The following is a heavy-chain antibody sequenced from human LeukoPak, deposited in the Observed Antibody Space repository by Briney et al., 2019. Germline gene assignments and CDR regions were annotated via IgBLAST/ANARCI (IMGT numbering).Heavy chain of an antibody. CDR2: ISGTGGST. J-gene: IGHJ4*02. CDR1: GFTFSSYA. V-gene: IGHV3-23*01. CDR3: ARDLRDSSGYYAYFDY. D-gene: IGHD3-22*01. Sequence: GGSLRLSCTASGFTFSSYAMSWVRQAPGKGLEWVSGISGTGGSTYYADSVKGRFTISRDIPKNTLYLQMNSLRAEDTAVYYCARDLRDSSGYYAYFDYWGQGTLVTVSS.